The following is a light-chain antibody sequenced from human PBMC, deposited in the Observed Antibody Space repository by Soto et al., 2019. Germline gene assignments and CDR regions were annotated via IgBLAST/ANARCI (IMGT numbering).Light chain of an antibody. CDR1: QGISNY. CDR2: AAS. V-gene: IGKV1-27*01. CDR3: QKYNSAQVT. Sequence: DIQMTQSPSSLSASVGDRVTITCRASQGISNYLAWYQQKPGKVPKLLIYAASTLQSGVPSHFSGSGSGTDFTLTISSLQPEDVATYSCQKYNSAQVTFGQGTRVEIK. J-gene: IGKJ1*01.